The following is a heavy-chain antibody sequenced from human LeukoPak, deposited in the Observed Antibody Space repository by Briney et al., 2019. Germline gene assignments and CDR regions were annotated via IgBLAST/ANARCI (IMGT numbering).Heavy chain of an antibody. Sequence: SETLSLTCAVYGGSFSGYYWSWIRQPPGKGLEWIGEINHSGSTNYNPSLKSRVTISVDTSKNQFSLKLSSVTAADTAVYYCARRTVVVTAYVWDYWGQGTLVTVSS. V-gene: IGHV4-34*01. CDR3: ARRTVVVTAYVWDY. CDR2: INHSGST. J-gene: IGHJ4*02. D-gene: IGHD2-21*02. CDR1: GGSFSGYY.